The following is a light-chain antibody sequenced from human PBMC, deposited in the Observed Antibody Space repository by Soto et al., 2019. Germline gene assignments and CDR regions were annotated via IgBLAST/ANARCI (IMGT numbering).Light chain of an antibody. V-gene: IGLV2-14*01. J-gene: IGLJ1*01. CDR2: DVS. CDR3: SSYTSSSTPCV. Sequence: QSVLTQPASVSGSPGQSITISCTGTSSDVGGYNYVSWYQQHPGKAPKLMIYDVSNRPSGVSNRFSGSKSGNTASLTISGLQAEDEANYSCSSYTSSSTPCVFGTGTKVTVL. CDR1: SSDVGGYNY.